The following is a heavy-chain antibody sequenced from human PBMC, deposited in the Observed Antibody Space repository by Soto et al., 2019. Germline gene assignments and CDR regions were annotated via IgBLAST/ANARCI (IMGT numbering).Heavy chain of an antibody. J-gene: IGHJ1*01. V-gene: IGHV1-3*01. D-gene: IGHD3-22*01. CDR3: ARVWSSGYFYGAGYFQH. CDR2: INAGNGNT. Sequence: GSSVKVSCKASGYTFTSYALHWVRQAPAQRREWLGWINAGNGNTKYSQKFQCRVTITRDRSARTAYMELRSLRSEDTAVYYCARVWSSGYFYGAGYFQHWGQGSLVTVSS. CDR1: GYTFTSYA.